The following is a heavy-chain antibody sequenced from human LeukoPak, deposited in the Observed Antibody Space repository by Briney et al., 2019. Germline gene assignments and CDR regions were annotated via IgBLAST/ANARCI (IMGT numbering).Heavy chain of an antibody. D-gene: IGHD3-9*01. Sequence: PGGALRLSCAASGFTFSSYAMHWVRQAPGKGLEWVAVISYDGSNKYYADSVKGRFTISRDNSKNTLYLQMNSLRAEDTAVYYCARGPTNVLRYFDWSPGGAFDIWGQGTMVTVSS. CDR2: ISYDGSNK. CDR1: GFTFSSYA. J-gene: IGHJ3*02. CDR3: ARGPTNVLRYFDWSPGGAFDI. V-gene: IGHV3-30*04.